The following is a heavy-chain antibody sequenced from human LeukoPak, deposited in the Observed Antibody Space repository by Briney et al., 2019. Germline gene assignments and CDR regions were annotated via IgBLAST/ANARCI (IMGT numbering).Heavy chain of an antibody. V-gene: IGHV1-69*13. Sequence: SVKVSCKASGYTFTSYGISWVRQAPGQGLEWMGGIIPIFGTANYAQKFQGRVTITADESTSTAYMELSSLRSEDTAVYYCARTYDSSGSDAFDIWGQGTMVTVSS. CDR1: GYTFTSYG. D-gene: IGHD3-22*01. J-gene: IGHJ3*02. CDR3: ARTYDSSGSDAFDI. CDR2: IIPIFGTA.